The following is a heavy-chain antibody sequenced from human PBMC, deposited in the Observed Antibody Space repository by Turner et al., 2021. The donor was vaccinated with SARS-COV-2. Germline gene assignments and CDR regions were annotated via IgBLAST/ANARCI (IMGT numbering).Heavy chain of an antibody. J-gene: IGHJ6*02. CDR3: ARDDPLGGMDV. CDR2: IYSGGTP. V-gene: IGHV3-53*02. CDR1: GFTVSSNY. Sequence: VQLVETGGGLILPGGSLGLSCAASGFTVSSNYMSWVRQAPGKGLEWVSLIYSGGTPYYADSVKGRFTVYRDNSKNTLYLQMNSRRDEDTAVYYCARDDPLGGMDVWGQGTTVTVSS.